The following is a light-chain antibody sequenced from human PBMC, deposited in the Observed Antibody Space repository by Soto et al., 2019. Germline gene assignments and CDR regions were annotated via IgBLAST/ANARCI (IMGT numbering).Light chain of an antibody. CDR1: QSVSSSY. Sequence: EIVLTQSPGTLSLSPGERVTLSCRASQSVSSSYLAWYQHKPGQAPRLLIYGASSRATGIPDRFSGSGSGTDFPLTISRLEPEDFAVYYCQQYDSSPLFTFGPGTKVDIK. CDR3: QQYDSSPLFT. V-gene: IGKV3-20*01. J-gene: IGKJ3*01. CDR2: GAS.